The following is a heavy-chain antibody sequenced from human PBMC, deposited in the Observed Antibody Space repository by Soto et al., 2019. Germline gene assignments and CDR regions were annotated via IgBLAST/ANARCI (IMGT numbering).Heavy chain of an antibody. V-gene: IGHV1-2*02. D-gene: IGHD6-6*01. Sequence: QVQLVQSGAEVKKPGASVKVSCKASGYTFTGYYMHWVRQAPGQGLEWMGWINPNSGGTNYAQKFQGRVTMTRDTSISTAYMELSSLRSEDTAVYYCARARLGIAARPGYFDYWGQGTLVTVSS. J-gene: IGHJ4*02. CDR3: ARARLGIAARPGYFDY. CDR1: GYTFTGYY. CDR2: INPNSGGT.